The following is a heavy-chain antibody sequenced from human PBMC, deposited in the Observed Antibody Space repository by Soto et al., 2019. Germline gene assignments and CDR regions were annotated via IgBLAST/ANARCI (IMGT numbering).Heavy chain of an antibody. J-gene: IGHJ6*03. Sequence: SSETLSLTCTVSGGSISSYYWIWIRQPPGKGLEWIGYIYYSGSTNYNPSLKSRVTISVDTSKNQFSLKLSSVTAADTAVYYCASRIAVADYYMDVWGKGTTVTVSS. CDR1: GGSISSYY. CDR2: IYYSGST. CDR3: ASRIAVADYYMDV. D-gene: IGHD6-19*01. V-gene: IGHV4-59*01.